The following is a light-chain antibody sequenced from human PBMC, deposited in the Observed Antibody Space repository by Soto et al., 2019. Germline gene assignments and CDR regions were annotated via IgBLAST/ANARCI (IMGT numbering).Light chain of an antibody. CDR3: QQYGSSPPIT. J-gene: IGKJ5*01. CDR1: HSVSSSY. Sequence: ENVVSESPGTLSLSTGERATLSCRASHSVSSSYLAWYQQKPGQAPRLLIYGASSRATGIPDRFSGSGSGTDFTLTISRLEPEDFAVYYCQQYGSSPPITFGQGTRLEIK. V-gene: IGKV3-20*01. CDR2: GAS.